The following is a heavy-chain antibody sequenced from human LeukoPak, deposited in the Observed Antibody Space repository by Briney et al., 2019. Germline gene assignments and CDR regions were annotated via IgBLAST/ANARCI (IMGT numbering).Heavy chain of an antibody. CDR1: GGSFSGYY. CDR2: INHSGST. J-gene: IGHJ6*04. V-gene: IGHV4-34*01. CDR3: ARGLRRGSGKKAYYYYGMDA. D-gene: IGHD3-10*01. Sequence: SETLSLTCAVYGGSFSGYYWSWIRQPPGKGLEWIGEINHSGSTNYNPSLKSRVTISVDTSKNQFSLKLSSVTAADTAVYYCARGLRRGSGKKAYYYYGMDAWGKGTTVTVSS.